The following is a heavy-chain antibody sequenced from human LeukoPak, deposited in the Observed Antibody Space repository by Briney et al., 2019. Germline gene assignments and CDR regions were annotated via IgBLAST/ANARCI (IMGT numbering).Heavy chain of an antibody. CDR2: IYHSGST. D-gene: IGHD3-10*01. CDR1: GGSISSGGYY. Sequence: SETLSLTCTVSGGSISSGGYYWSWIRQPPGKGLEWIGYIYHSGSTYYNPSLKSRVTISVDRSKNQFSLKLSSVTAADTAVYYCARAVVGRYYGSGSTGGFCDYWGQGTLVTVSS. CDR3: ARAVVGRYYGSGSTGGFCDY. J-gene: IGHJ4*02. V-gene: IGHV4-30-2*01.